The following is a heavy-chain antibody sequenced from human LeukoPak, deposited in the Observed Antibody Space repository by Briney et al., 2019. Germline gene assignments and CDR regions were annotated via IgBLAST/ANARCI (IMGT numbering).Heavy chain of an antibody. Sequence: SSETLSLTCTVSGGSISSYYWSWIRQHPGKGLEWIGYIYYSGSTYYNPSLKSRVTISVDTSKNQFSLKLSSVTAADTAVYYCARGVSDYGDYSSMAFDYWGQGTLVTVSS. J-gene: IGHJ4*02. D-gene: IGHD4-17*01. CDR1: GGSISSYY. V-gene: IGHV4-59*06. CDR2: IYYSGST. CDR3: ARGVSDYGDYSSMAFDY.